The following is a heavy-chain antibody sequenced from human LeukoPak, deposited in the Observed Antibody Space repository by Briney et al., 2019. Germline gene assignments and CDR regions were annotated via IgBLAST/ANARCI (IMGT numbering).Heavy chain of an antibody. CDR2: ILYDASNK. Sequence: GGSLRLSCEASGLTFSSYTMHWVRQAPGKGLEWVALILYDASNKYYAGSVKDRFTISRDNSDNTLYLQMTSLRAEDTAVYYCARDRGYTFGHNFDYWGRGTLVTVSS. CDR1: GLTFSSYT. V-gene: IGHV3-30*04. J-gene: IGHJ4*02. D-gene: IGHD5-18*01. CDR3: ARDRGYTFGHNFDY.